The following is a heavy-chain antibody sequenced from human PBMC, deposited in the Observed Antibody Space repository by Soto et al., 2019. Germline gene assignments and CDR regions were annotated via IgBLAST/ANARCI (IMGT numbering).Heavy chain of an antibody. D-gene: IGHD3-3*01. J-gene: IGHJ6*02. Sequence: ASVKVSCKASGFTFTSSAVQWVRQARGQRLEWIGWIVVGSGNTNYAQKFQERVTITRDMSTSTAYMELSSLRSEDTAVYYCAADSMGTFFGVVGGMDVWSQGTTVTVSS. CDR1: GFTFTSSA. CDR3: AADSMGTFFGVVGGMDV. CDR2: IVVGSGNT. V-gene: IGHV1-58*01.